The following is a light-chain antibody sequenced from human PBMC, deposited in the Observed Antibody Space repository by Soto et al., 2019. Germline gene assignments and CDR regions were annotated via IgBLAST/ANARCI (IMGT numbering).Light chain of an antibody. V-gene: IGKV3-20*01. CDR3: QQYGSSPRT. CDR2: GAF. CDR1: QSVSSNY. J-gene: IGKJ1*01. Sequence: EIVLTQSPVTLSLSPGERATFSCSASQSVSSNYLAWYQQKPGQAPRLLIYGAFKRATGIPDRFSGSGSGTDFTLTISRMEPEDFAVYCCQQYGSSPRTFGQGTKVDIK.